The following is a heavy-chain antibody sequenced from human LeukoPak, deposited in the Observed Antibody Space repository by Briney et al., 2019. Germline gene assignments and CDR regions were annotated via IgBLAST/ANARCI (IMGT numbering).Heavy chain of an antibody. J-gene: IGHJ3*02. CDR1: GFTFSNYW. D-gene: IGHD2-15*01. CDR2: IKQDGSTK. Sequence: GSLRLSCAASGFTFSNYWMTWVRQAPGKGLEWVANIKQDGSTKYYVDSVKGRFTISRDNAKNSLYLQMNSLRAEDTAVYYCARDQDVVVLLGAIAYDAFDIWGQGTMVTVSS. CDR3: ARDQDVVVLLGAIAYDAFDI. V-gene: IGHV3-7*01.